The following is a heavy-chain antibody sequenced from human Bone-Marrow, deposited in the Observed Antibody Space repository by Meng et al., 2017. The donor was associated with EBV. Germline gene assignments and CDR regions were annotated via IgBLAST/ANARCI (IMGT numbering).Heavy chain of an antibody. CDR1: GGSFSGYY. J-gene: IGHJ4*02. D-gene: IGHD1-26*01. CDR2: INHSGST. Sequence: VQLQQWGAGLLKPSXTLSLTCAVYGGSFSGYYWSWIRQPPGKGLEWIGEINHSGSTNYNPSLKSRVTISVDTSKNQFSLKLSSVTAADTAVYYCARVQWELLSYFDYWGQGTLVTVSS. V-gene: IGHV4-34*01. CDR3: ARVQWELLSYFDY.